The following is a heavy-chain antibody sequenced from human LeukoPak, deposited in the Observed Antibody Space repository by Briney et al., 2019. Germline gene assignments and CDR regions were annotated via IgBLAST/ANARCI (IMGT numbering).Heavy chain of an antibody. V-gene: IGHV1-46*01. CDR1: GYTFTSYY. CDR2: INPSGGST. CDR3: ASTHLGYCSSVSCQNDY. J-gene: IGHJ4*02. Sequence: GASVKVSCKASGYTFTSYYMHWVRQAPGQGLEWMGIINPSGGSTSYAQKFQGRVTMTRDTSTSTVYMELSGLRSEDTAVYYCASTHLGYCSSVSCQNDYWGQGTLVTVSS. D-gene: IGHD2-15*01.